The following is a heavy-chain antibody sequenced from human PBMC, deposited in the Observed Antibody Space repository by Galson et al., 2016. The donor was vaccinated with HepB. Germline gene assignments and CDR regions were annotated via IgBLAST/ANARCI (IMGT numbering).Heavy chain of an antibody. V-gene: IGHV4-31*03. CDR2: IFYSGGT. D-gene: IGHD3-22*01. CDR1: GGSVSSGGYFY. J-gene: IGHJ4*02. Sequence: TLSLTCTISGGSVSSGGYFYWSWIRQHPGKGLEWIGYIFYSGGTYNNPSLKSRVSISVDTSKKQFSLKLRSGTAADTAVYYCAGGGDSRGYYLDSWGQGILVTVSS. CDR3: AGGGDSRGYYLDS.